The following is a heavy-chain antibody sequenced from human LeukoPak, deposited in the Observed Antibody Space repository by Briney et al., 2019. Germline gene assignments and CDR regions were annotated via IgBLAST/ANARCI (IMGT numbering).Heavy chain of an antibody. D-gene: IGHD3-16*01. V-gene: IGHV1-2*02. CDR1: GYTFTGYY. CDR3: AAAIQIRLGEFSY. CDR2: INPDSGGT. J-gene: IGHJ4*02. Sequence: ASVKVSCKASGYTFTGYYMHWVRQAPGQGLEWMGWINPDSGGTNYAQKFQGRVTITADKSTSTAYMELSSLRSEDTAVYYCAAAIQIRLGEFSYWGQGTLVTVSS.